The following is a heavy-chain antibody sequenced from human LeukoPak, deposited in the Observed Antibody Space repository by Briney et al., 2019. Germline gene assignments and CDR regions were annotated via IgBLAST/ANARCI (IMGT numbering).Heavy chain of an antibody. V-gene: IGHV1-18*01. CDR1: GYTFTSYG. Sequence: GASVSVSCKASGYTFTSYGISWVRQAPGQGLEWMGWISAYNGNTNYAQKLQGRVTMTTDTSTSTAYMELRSLRSDDTAVYYCARARFYDTTGDYFDYWGQGTLVTVSS. CDR2: ISAYNGNT. CDR3: ARARFYDTTGDYFDY. D-gene: IGHD3-22*01. J-gene: IGHJ4*02.